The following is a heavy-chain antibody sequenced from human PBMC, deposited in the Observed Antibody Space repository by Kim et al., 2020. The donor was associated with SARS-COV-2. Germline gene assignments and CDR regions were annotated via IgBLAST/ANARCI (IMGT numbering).Heavy chain of an antibody. CDR3: ARSPILTGYYSAFDI. Sequence: SGKGRFTISRDNSKNTLYLQMNSLRAEDTAVYYCARSPILTGYYSAFDIWGQGTMVTVSS. J-gene: IGHJ3*02. D-gene: IGHD3-9*01. V-gene: IGHV3-30*01.